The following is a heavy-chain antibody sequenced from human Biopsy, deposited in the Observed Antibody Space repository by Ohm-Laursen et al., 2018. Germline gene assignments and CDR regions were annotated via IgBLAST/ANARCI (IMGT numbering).Heavy chain of an antibody. V-gene: IGHV1-69*06. CDR3: ATKLTGYFHH. Sequence: ASVKVSCKAPEGTFSNYGVNWVRQAPGQGLEWLGGNIPILGTGNYAQKFQDRVTVAADTSTSTATMELRSLRSDDTAVYYCATKLTGYFHHWGQGTLVIVSP. J-gene: IGHJ1*01. CDR1: EGTFSNYG. CDR2: NIPILGTG. D-gene: IGHD3-9*01.